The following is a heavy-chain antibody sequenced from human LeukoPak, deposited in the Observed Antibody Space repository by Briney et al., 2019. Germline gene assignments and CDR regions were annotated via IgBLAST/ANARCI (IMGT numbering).Heavy chain of an antibody. CDR2: INPSGGST. D-gene: IGHD2/OR15-2a*01. V-gene: IGHV1-46*01. CDR3: ARDRLLRLQYGMDV. CDR1: GYTFTSYY. J-gene: IGHJ6*02. Sequence: ASVKVTCKASGYTFTSYYMHWVRQAPGQGLEWMGIINPSGGSTRYAQKFQGRVTMTSDTSTSTVYMELSSLRSEDTAVYYCARDRLLRLQYGMDVWGQGTTVTVSS.